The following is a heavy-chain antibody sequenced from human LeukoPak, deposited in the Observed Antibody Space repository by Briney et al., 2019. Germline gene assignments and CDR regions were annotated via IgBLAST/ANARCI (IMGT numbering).Heavy chain of an antibody. Sequence: GGSLRLSCAASGFTFSSYSMSWVRQAPGKGLEWVSYISESSSHTYYVDSVKGRFTISRDNAKNSLYLQMSSLRAEDTGIYYCARDRAVKARIGGMDVWGQGTTVIVSS. CDR2: ISESSSHT. CDR1: GFTFSSYS. J-gene: IGHJ6*02. V-gene: IGHV3-21*06. CDR3: ARDRAVKARIGGMDV. D-gene: IGHD5-24*01.